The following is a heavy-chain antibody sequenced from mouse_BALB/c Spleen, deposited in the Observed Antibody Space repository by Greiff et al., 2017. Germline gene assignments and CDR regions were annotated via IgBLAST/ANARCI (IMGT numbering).Heavy chain of an antibody. CDR1: GFTFSSYT. V-gene: IGHV5-6-4*01. CDR2: ISSGGSYT. Sequence: EVQLVESGGGLVKPGGSLKLSCAASGFTFSSYTMSWVRQTPEKRLEWVATISSGGSYTYYPDSVKGRFTISRDNAKNTLYLQMSSLKSEDTAMYYCTRDLTGRFDYWGQGTTLTVSS. D-gene: IGHD4-1*01. J-gene: IGHJ2*01. CDR3: TRDLTGRFDY.